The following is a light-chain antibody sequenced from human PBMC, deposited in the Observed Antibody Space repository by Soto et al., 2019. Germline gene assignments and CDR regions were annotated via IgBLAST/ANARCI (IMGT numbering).Light chain of an antibody. J-gene: IGLJ1*01. CDR2: EVS. V-gene: IGLV2-14*01. CDR3: SSYSSNSTYV. CDR1: SSDVGGYKY. Sequence: QSVLTQPASVSGSPGQSITISCTGTSSDVGGYKYVSWYQQHPGKAPKLMIYEVSNRPSGVSDRFSGSKSGNTASLTISGLQADDEADYYCSSYSSNSTYVFATGTKVTV.